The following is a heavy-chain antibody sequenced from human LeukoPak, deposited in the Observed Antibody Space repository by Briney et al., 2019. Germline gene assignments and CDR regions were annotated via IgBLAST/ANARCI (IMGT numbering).Heavy chain of an antibody. D-gene: IGHD4-17*01. J-gene: IGHJ4*02. Sequence: GGSLRLSCAASGFTFSSYWMSWVRQAPGKGLEWVANIKQDGSAKYYVDSVEGRFTISRDNAKNSLYLQVDSLRAEDTAVYYCARHRCSNCGDYFDYWGQGTLVTVSS. CDR3: ARHRCSNCGDYFDY. V-gene: IGHV3-7*03. CDR2: IKQDGSAK. CDR1: GFTFSSYW.